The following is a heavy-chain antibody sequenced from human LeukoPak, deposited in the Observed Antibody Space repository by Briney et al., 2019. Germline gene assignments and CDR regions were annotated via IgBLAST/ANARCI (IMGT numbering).Heavy chain of an antibody. CDR2: IGAAGDT. CDR3: ARGTTLEVLDY. Sequence: GGSLRLSCAASGFTFSSYDMHWVRQATGKGLEWDSAIGAAGDTYYPGSVKGRFTISRENAKNSLYLQMNSLRAGDTAVYYCARGTTLEVLDYWGQGTLVTVSS. J-gene: IGHJ4*02. D-gene: IGHD3-3*01. V-gene: IGHV3-13*01. CDR1: GFTFSSYD.